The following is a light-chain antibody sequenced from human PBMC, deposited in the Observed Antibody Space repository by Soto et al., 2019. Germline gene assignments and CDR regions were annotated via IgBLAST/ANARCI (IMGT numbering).Light chain of an antibody. CDR1: QSVSSSY. CDR2: GAS. V-gene: IGKV3-20*01. J-gene: IGKJ3*01. CDR3: HQYGNSPLT. Sequence: EIVLTQSPGTLSLSPGERATFSCRASQSVSSSYIAWYQQKRGQAPRRLIYGASIRATGIPDRFSGSGSGTDFTLTISRLEPEDFAVYFCHQYGNSPLTFGPGTKVDF.